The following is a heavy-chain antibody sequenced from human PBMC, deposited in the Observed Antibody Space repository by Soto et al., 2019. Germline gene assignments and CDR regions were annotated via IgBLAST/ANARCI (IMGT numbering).Heavy chain of an antibody. V-gene: IGHV4-4*02. CDR3: VRLNRDYYYYGMDV. CDR1: GDSISNSKW. CDR2: IDHNGIT. Sequence: LSLTCAVSGDSISNSKWWTWVRQTPGKGLEWIGKIDHNGITNYNPSLESRVTILKDNSKNQLSLKLSSVTGADSAVYYCVRLNRDYYYYGMDVWGQGATVTVSS. J-gene: IGHJ6*02.